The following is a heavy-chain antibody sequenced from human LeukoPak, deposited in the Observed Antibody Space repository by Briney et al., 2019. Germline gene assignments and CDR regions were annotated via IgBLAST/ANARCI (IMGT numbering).Heavy chain of an antibody. J-gene: IGHJ3*02. Sequence: ASVKVSCKASGYTFTSYGISWVRQAPGQGLEWMGWINPNSGGTNYAQNFQGRVTMTRDTSISTAYMELSRLRSDDTAVYYCARGSRIVGAREAFNIWGQGTLVTVSS. CDR2: INPNSGGT. CDR1: GYTFTSYG. D-gene: IGHD1-26*01. V-gene: IGHV1-2*02. CDR3: ARGSRIVGAREAFNI.